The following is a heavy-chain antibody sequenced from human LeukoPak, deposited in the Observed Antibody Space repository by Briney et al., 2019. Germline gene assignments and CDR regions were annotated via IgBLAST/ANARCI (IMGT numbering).Heavy chain of an antibody. J-gene: IGHJ4*02. CDR1: GGSISSGGYS. D-gene: IGHD1-26*01. V-gene: IGHV4-30-2*01. Sequence: SETLSLTCAVSGGSISSGGYSWSWIRQPPGKGLEWIGYIYHSGSTYYNPSLKSRVTISVDTSKNQFSLKLSSVTAADTAVYYCARGIVGANDWGQGTLVTVSS. CDR2: IYHSGST. CDR3: ARGIVGAND.